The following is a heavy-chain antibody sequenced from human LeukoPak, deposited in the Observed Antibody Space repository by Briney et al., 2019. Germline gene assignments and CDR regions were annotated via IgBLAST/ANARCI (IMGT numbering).Heavy chain of an antibody. D-gene: IGHD3-22*01. Sequence: SETLSLTCTVSGDSISSGDYYWSWIRQPAGKGLEWIGRISSSGSTNYNPSLKSRVTVSVDTSKNQFSLKLSSVTAAGTAVYFCARGPYSYDSSGAFDIWGQGTMVTVSS. CDR3: ARGPYSYDSSGAFDI. J-gene: IGHJ3*02. CDR1: GDSISSGDYY. CDR2: ISSSGST. V-gene: IGHV4-61*02.